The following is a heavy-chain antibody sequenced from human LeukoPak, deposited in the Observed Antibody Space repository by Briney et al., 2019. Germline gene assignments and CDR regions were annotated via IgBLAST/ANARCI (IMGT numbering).Heavy chain of an antibody. CDR2: ISGSGGST. J-gene: IGHJ6*02. CDR1: GFTFSSYA. Sequence: GGSLRLSCAASGFTFSSYAMSWVRQAPGKGLGWVSAISGSGGSTYYADSGRGRFTISRDNSRTTLYLQMNSLRAEDTAVYSCAKDPALHYDSWSGYYTRSYYYGMDVWGQGTTVTVSS. CDR3: AKDPALHYDSWSGYYTRSYYYGMDV. V-gene: IGHV3-23*01. D-gene: IGHD3-3*01.